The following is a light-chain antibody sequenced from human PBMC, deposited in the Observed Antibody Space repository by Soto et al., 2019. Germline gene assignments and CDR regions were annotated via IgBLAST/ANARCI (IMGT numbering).Light chain of an antibody. J-gene: IGKJ1*01. CDR3: PRDCNSHGT. V-gene: IGKV1-6*01. Sequence: QGTQAASYISAEVRVGVASRSRASQGIRNDLGWYQQKPGKAPKLLIYAASSLQSGVPSRFSGRRYGTDFTLTISRLQPEDFATYYGPRDCNSHGTFGQGTKVDIK. CDR2: AAS. CDR1: QGIRND.